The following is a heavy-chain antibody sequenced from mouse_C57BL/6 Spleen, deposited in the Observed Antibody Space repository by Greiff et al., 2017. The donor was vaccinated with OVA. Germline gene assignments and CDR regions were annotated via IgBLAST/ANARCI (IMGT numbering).Heavy chain of an antibody. CDR2: IRNKANGYTT. J-gene: IGHJ4*01. D-gene: IGHD6-5*01. Sequence: EVKLVESGGGLVQPGGSLSLSCAASGFTFTDYYMSWVRQPPGKALEWLGFIRNKANGYTTEYSASVKGRFTISRDNSQSILYLQMNALRAEDSATYYCARSLPYYGGAYYAMDYWGQGTSVTVSS. V-gene: IGHV7-3*01. CDR3: ARSLPYYGGAYYAMDY. CDR1: GFTFTDYY.